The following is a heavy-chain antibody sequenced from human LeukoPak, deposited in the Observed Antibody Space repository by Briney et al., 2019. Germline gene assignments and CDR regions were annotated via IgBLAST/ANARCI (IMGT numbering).Heavy chain of an antibody. Sequence: PGGSLRLSCAASGFTFSSYWMSWVRQAPGKGLEWIGEINHSGSTNYNPSLKSRVTISVDTSKNQFSLKLSSVTAADTAVYYCARWDDGLDYWGQGTLVTVSS. CDR3: ARWDDGLDY. D-gene: IGHD1-26*01. J-gene: IGHJ4*02. CDR1: GFTFSSYW. V-gene: IGHV4-34*01. CDR2: INHSGST.